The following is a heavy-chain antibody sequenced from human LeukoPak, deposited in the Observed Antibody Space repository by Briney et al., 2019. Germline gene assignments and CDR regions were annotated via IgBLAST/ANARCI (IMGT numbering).Heavy chain of an antibody. V-gene: IGHV4-38-2*02. CDR3: ARDWGVSARPGYMDV. D-gene: IGHD6-6*01. CDR2: IYQNEST. Sequence: PSETLSLACTVYGYSISSAYYWACIRQPPGKGLEWLGSIYQNESTYYNTTLKTRVTISVDTSKIQFSLRLSSVTAADTAVYYCARDWGVSARPGYMDVWGKGTTVTVSS. CDR1: GYSISSAYY. J-gene: IGHJ6*03.